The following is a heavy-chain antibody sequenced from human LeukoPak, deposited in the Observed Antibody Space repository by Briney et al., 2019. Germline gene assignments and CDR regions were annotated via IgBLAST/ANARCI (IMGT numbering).Heavy chain of an antibody. CDR2: IKGDGSEK. Sequence: GRSLRLSCAASGFTFTNYWISWVRLAPGKGLEWLANIKGDGSEKWYADSVKGRFTISRDNAKNTLYLQMNSLRAEDTAVYYCARDREAARSIYWFDPWGQGTLVTVSS. V-gene: IGHV3-7*01. J-gene: IGHJ5*02. CDR1: GFTFTNYW. D-gene: IGHD5-18*01. CDR3: ARDREAARSIYWFDP.